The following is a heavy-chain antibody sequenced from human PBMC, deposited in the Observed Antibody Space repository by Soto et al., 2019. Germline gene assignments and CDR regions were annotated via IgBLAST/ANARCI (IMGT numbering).Heavy chain of an antibody. Sequence: GESVQLSCRGCRCIFTSYWSGWVRQMRGKVLERMGNTDPGDSVTRSSPSFQSQVTISADKAISTAYLQVKTVKSSDSAMYLCTRLQRRYVSTCAFDVWGQGTTFTASS. D-gene: IGHD1-26*01. CDR3: TRLQRRYVSTCAFDV. CDR1: RCIFTSYW. CDR2: TDPGDSVT. V-gene: IGHV5-51*01. J-gene: IGHJ6*02.